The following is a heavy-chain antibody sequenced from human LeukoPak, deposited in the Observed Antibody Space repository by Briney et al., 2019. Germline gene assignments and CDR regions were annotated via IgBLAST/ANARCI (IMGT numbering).Heavy chain of an antibody. J-gene: IGHJ6*02. CDR1: GFTFTRYW. CDR2: VKQDSSEK. CDR3: ARVDYSDSSGYSYYGMDV. Sequence: HAGGSLRLSCAASGFTFTRYWMSWVRQAPGKGLEWVANVKQDSSEKYYAVSVKSRITVNPDTSKNQFSLQLNSVTSEDTGVYYCARVDYSDSSGYSYYGMDVWGHGTTVTVSS. D-gene: IGHD3-22*01. V-gene: IGHV3-7*01.